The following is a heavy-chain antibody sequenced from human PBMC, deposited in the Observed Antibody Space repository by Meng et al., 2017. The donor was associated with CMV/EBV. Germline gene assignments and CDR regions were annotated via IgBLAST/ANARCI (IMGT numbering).Heavy chain of an antibody. V-gene: IGHV1-69*05. D-gene: IGHD2-2*01. Sequence: SVKVSCKASGGTFSSYAISWVRQAPGQGLEWMGGIIPIFGTANYAQKFQGRVTITTDESTSTAYMELSSLRSEDTAVYYCARGYVVPATNYYYYYGMDVWGQGTTVTVS. CDR3: ARGYVVPATNYYYYYGMDV. CDR2: IIPIFGTA. CDR1: GGTFSSYA. J-gene: IGHJ6*02.